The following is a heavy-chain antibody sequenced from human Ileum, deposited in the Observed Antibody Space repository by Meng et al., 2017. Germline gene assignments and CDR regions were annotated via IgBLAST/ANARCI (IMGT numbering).Heavy chain of an antibody. CDR1: GLDVSKNY. V-gene: IGHV3-53*01. CDR2: LYSGEDA. J-gene: IGHJ5*01. D-gene: IGHD3-3*01. CDR3: VKEWRNGYYTWFDP. Sequence: EVQRVESGGGRIQPGGSLRRACVVSGLDVSKNYMSWVRQAPGRGLEWVSILYSGEDAYYADSVKGRFTISRDNSQNTLYLQMNNLRVEDTAVYFCVKEWRNGYYTWFDPWGQGTLVTVSS.